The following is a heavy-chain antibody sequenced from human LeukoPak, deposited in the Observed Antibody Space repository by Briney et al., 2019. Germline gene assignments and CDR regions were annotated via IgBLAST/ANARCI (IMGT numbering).Heavy chain of an antibody. J-gene: IGHJ4*02. D-gene: IGHD5-12*01. CDR3: TTMRPGY. V-gene: IGHV3-74*01. CDR2: IKDGGTTT. Sequence: GGSLRLSCAASGFTFSSYWIHWLRQVPGKGLVWVARIKDGGTTTDYADSVKGRFTISRDDAKNTLYLQMNSLRAEDTAVYYCTTMRPGYWGQGTLVTVSP. CDR1: GFTFSSYW.